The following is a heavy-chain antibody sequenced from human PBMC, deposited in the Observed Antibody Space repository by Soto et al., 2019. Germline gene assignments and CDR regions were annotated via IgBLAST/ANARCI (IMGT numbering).Heavy chain of an antibody. CDR1: GFTFSNAW. Sequence: EVQLVESGGGLVKPGGSLRLSCAASGFTFSNAWMNWVRQAPGKGLEWVGRIKSKTDGGTTDYAAPVKGRFTISRDDSKTTLYLQMNSLKTEDTAVYYCTTAPNYYDSSGYYLYYYYGMDVWGQGTTVTVSS. J-gene: IGHJ6*02. CDR3: TTAPNYYDSSGYYLYYYYGMDV. CDR2: IKSKTDGGTT. D-gene: IGHD3-22*01. V-gene: IGHV3-15*07.